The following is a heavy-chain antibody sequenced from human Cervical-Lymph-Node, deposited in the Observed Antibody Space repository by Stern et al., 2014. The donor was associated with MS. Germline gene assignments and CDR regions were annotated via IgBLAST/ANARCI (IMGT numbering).Heavy chain of an antibody. D-gene: IGHD3-3*01. CDR1: GFTFSSYG. J-gene: IGHJ4*02. Sequence: EVQLVESGGGLVKPGGSLRLSCAASGFTFSSYGMNWVRQAPGKGLEWVSSISSSSNYIHYADSVKGRFTISRDNAQNSLSLQMNSLRAEDTAVYYCARPRRFFQWVYDYWGQGNLVTVSS. V-gene: IGHV3-21*06. CDR3: ARPRRFFQWVYDY. CDR2: ISSSSNYI.